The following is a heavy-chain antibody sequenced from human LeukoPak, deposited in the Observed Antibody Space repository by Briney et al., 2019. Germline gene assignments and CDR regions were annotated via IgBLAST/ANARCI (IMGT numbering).Heavy chain of an antibody. D-gene: IGHD6-13*01. Sequence: GESLKISCKSSGYTFANYRIGWVRQMPGKGLEWMGIIYPGDSDTRYSPSFQGQVTMSADKSISTAYLQWSSLRASDTAMYYCAKGIAAAVTGGNWFDPWGQGTLVTVSS. J-gene: IGHJ5*02. CDR2: IYPGDSDT. V-gene: IGHV5-51*01. CDR3: AKGIAAAVTGGNWFDP. CDR1: GYTFANYR.